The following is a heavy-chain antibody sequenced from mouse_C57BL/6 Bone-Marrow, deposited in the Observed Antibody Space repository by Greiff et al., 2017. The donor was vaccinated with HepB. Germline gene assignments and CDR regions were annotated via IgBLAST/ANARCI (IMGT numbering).Heavy chain of an antibody. J-gene: IGHJ3*01. CDR3: ARRYYGTWFAY. Sequence: VQLQQPGAELVKPGASVKLSCKASGYTFTSYWMHWVKQRPGQGLEWIGMIHPNSGSTNYNEKFKSKATLTVDKSSSTAYMQLSSLTSEDSAVYYCARRYYGTWFAYWGQGTLVTVSA. CDR1: GYTFTSYW. CDR2: IHPNSGST. V-gene: IGHV1-64*01. D-gene: IGHD1-1*01.